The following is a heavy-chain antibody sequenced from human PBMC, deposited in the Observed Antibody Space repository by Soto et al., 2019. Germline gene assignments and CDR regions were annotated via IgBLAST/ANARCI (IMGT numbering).Heavy chain of an antibody. D-gene: IGHD3-3*01. V-gene: IGHV2-5*01. J-gene: IGHJ4*02. CDR3: AHRILRTVFGLVATTAIYFDF. Sequence: QITLNESGPTVVKPAETLTLTCTFSGFSLTTSGVGVGWIRQSPGKAPEWLALIYWYDDKRYSASLKSRLTITKDTYKNGMVLTMAGVDPADTATYYCAHRILRTVFGLVATTAIYFDFWGQGTPVVVSS. CDR1: GFSLTTSGVG. CDR2: IYWYDDK.